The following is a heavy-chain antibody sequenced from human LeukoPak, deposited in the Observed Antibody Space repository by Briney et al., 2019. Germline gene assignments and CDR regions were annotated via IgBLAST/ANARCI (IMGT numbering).Heavy chain of an antibody. CDR1: GGPIRNFY. D-gene: IGHD2-8*02. CDR2: IYSSGST. V-gene: IGHV4-4*07. CDR3: ARALLATTSGYFYYYMDV. J-gene: IGHJ6*03. Sequence: PSETLSLTCDVSGGPIRNFYWTWIRQPVGKEPEWIGRIYSSGSTNYNPSLKSRLTLSVDMSKNQLSLQLRSVTAADTAVYYCARALLATTSGYFYYYMDVWGTGTTVSVSS.